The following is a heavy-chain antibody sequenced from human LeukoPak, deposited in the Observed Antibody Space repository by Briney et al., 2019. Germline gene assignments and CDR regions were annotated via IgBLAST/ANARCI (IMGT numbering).Heavy chain of an antibody. CDR2: ISSSSSYI. V-gene: IGHV3-21*01. CDR1: GFTFSSYS. Sequence: PGGSLRLPCAASGFTFSSYSMNWVRQAPGKGLEWVSSISSSSSYIYYADSVKGRFTISRDNSKNTLYLQMNSLRGEDTAMYYCAKHPGDFTGIVNYYYMDVWGKGTTVTVSS. D-gene: IGHD1-26*01. CDR3: AKHPGDFTGIVNYYYMDV. J-gene: IGHJ6*03.